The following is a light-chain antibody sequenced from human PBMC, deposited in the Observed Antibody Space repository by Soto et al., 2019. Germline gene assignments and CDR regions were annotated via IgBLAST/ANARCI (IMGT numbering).Light chain of an antibody. CDR3: QHYNSWPFA. CDR2: RAS. CDR1: QSVSSN. J-gene: IGKJ2*01. Sequence: DIVMTQSPGTLSVSPGERATLSCRASQSVSSNLAWYQHKPGQAPRLLIYRASTRATAFPDRFSGSGSGTEFTLTIARLQPEDFAVYYCQHYNSWPFAFGQGTKLEIK. V-gene: IGKV3-15*01.